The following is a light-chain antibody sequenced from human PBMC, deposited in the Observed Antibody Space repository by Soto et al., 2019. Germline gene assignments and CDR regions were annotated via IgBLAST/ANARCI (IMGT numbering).Light chain of an antibody. V-gene: IGKV3-20*01. CDR2: GAS. CDR1: QSVSSSF. J-gene: IGKJ1*01. Sequence: EIVLSQSPGTLSLSVGERATLSCRASQSVSSSFLAWYQQKPGQAPRLLIYGASSRATGIPDRFSGSGSGTDFTLTISRLEPEDFAVYYCQQYGSSPQTFGQGTKVDIK. CDR3: QQYGSSPQT.